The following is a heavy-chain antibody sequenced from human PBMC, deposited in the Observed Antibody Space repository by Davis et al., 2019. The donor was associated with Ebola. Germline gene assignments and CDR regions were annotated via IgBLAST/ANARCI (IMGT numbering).Heavy chain of an antibody. Sequence: SVKVSCKASGGTFSSYAISWVRQAPGQGLEWMGRIIPILGIANYAQKFQGRVTITADKSTSTAYMELSSLKASDTAMYYCARLLIGVEGRYYYGMDVWGQGTTVTVSS. V-gene: IGHV1-69*04. CDR2: IIPILGIA. J-gene: IGHJ6*02. D-gene: IGHD2-2*01. CDR3: ARLLIGVEGRYYYGMDV. CDR1: GGTFSSYA.